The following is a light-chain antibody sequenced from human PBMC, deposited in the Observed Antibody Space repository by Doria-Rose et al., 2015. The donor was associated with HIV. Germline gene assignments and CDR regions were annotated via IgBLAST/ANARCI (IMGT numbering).Light chain of an antibody. Sequence: TQSPETLSVSPGESATLSCGASQSVSTDLAWYQHKPGQAPRLLICGASTKATGIPARFSGSGSGTEFTLTISSLQSEDYANYLCHQDNNWPTFGQGTRRDIK. CDR3: HQDNNWPT. CDR1: QSVSTD. V-gene: IGKV3-15*01. J-gene: IGKJ5*01. CDR2: GAS.